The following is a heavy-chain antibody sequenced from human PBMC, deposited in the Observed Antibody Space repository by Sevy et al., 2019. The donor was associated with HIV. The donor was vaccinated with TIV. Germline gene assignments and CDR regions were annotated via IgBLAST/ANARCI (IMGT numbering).Heavy chain of an antibody. J-gene: IGHJ4*02. CDR1: GFTFSRFG. D-gene: IGHD6-13*01. CDR2: VSGVVIPHTTQTT. V-gene: IGHV3-23*01. Sequence: WGCLRLSCVASGFTFSRFGMTWVRQVPGKGLEWVSTVSGVVIPHTTQTTYYADSVKGRFTISRDNSKDSQFLQMNSLRADDMAVYLCAKGWQLVSGCFGTYFDSWGQGILVPVSS. CDR3: AKGWQLVSGCFGTYFDS.